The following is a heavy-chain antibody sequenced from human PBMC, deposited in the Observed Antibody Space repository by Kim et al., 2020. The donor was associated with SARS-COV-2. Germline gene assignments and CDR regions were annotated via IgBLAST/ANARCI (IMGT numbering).Heavy chain of an antibody. J-gene: IGHJ4*02. D-gene: IGHD2-15*01. Sequence: SETLSLTCTVSSGSISSGSYYWSWIRQPPGKGLEWIGYIFHKGIADYNPSLKSRVTIFIDTSKNEFSLKLSSVTAADTALYYCARVRGGPDVYYFDSWGQGALVTVSS. V-gene: IGHV4-61*01. CDR3: ARVRGGPDVYYFDS. CDR2: IFHKGIA. CDR1: SGSISSGSYY.